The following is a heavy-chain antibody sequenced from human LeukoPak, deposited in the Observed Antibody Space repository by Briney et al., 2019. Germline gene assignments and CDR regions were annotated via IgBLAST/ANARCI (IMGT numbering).Heavy chain of an antibody. J-gene: IGHJ3*02. CDR3: ARDPSYSSSWYDDAFDI. D-gene: IGHD6-13*01. CDR1: GGSISSYY. Sequence: SETLSLTCTVSGGSISSYYWSWIRQPPGKGLEWIGYIYYSGSTNYNPSLKSRVTISVDTSKNQFSLKLSSVTAADTAVYYCARDPSYSSSWYDDAFDIWGQGTMVTVSS. V-gene: IGHV4-59*01. CDR2: IYYSGST.